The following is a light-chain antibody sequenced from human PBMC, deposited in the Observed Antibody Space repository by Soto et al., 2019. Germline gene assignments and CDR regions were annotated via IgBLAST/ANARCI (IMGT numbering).Light chain of an antibody. V-gene: IGLV2-8*01. J-gene: IGLJ1*01. CDR3: SSYTSSSSV. Sequence: QSVLTQPPSASGSPGQSVTISCTGTSSDVGGYNYVSWHQQHPGKAPKLIIYDVTKRPSGVPDRFSGSKSGYTASLTVSGLQAEDEADYYCSSYTSSSSVFGTGTKVTVL. CDR1: SSDVGGYNY. CDR2: DVT.